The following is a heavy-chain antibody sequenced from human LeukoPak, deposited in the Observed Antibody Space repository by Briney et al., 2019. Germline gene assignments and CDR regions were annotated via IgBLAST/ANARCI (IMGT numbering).Heavy chain of an antibody. V-gene: IGHV3-23*01. J-gene: IGHJ4*02. Sequence: GGSLRLSCAASGFTFRDYAMSWVRQAPGKGLEWVSSIRSSGESTNYADSVKGRFTISRDNSRNTVFLQMKSLTAEDTAVYYWAEEVRKSACFYFDYWGQGTLATVSS. D-gene: IGHD3-10*01. CDR3: AEEVRKSACFYFDY. CDR1: GFTFRDYA. CDR2: IRSSGEST.